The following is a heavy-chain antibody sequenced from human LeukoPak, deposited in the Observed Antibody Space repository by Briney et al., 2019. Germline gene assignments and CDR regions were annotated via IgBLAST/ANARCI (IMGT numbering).Heavy chain of an antibody. J-gene: IGHJ4*02. CDR2: VSGSGGST. Sequence: GGSLRLSCAASGFTFSSYAMSWVRQAPGKGLEWVSAVSGSGGSTYYADSVKGRFTISRDNSKNTPYLQMNSLRAEDTAVYFCAKGTGYGSGPYYDYWGQGTLVTVSS. CDR1: GFTFSSYA. V-gene: IGHV3-23*01. CDR3: AKGTGYGSGPYYDY. D-gene: IGHD3-10*01.